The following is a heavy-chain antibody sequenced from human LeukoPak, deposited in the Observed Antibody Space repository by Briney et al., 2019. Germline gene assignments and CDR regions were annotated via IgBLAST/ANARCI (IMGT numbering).Heavy chain of an antibody. J-gene: IGHJ4*02. D-gene: IGHD2/OR15-2a*01. CDR1: GFTFSSYG. V-gene: IGHV3-33*01. Sequence: GGSLRLSCAASGFTFSSYGMHWVRQAPGKGLEWVAVIWYDGRNKYYADSVKGRFTISRDNSKNTLYLQMNSLRTEDTAVYYCARQTTFYGFDYWGQGTLVTVSS. CDR3: ARQTTFYGFDY. CDR2: IWYDGRNK.